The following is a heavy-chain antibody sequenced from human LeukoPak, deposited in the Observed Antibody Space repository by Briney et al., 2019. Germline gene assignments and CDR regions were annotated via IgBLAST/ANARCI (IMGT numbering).Heavy chain of an antibody. V-gene: IGHV4-59*01. CDR2: IYYRGST. CDR1: GGSISSDY. CDR3: ARLSGYSSGHYYSDY. Sequence: TSETLSLTCTVSGGSISSDYWSWIRQPPGKGLEWIGYIYYRGSTNYNPSLKSRVTISVDTSKNQFSLKLSSVTAADTAVYYCARLSGYSSGHYYSDYWGQGTLVTVSS. J-gene: IGHJ4*02. D-gene: IGHD3-22*01.